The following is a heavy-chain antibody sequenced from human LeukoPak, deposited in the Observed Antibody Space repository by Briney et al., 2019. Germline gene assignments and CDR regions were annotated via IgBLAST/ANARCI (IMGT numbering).Heavy chain of an antibody. Sequence: SETLSLTCTVSGGSISSYYWSWIRQPPGKGLEWIGYIYYSGSTNYNPSLKSRVTISVDTSKNQFSLKLSSVTAADTAVYYCARLVGSSWYHEVLRGRDYWGQGTLVTVSS. V-gene: IGHV4-59*08. CDR2: IYYSGST. J-gene: IGHJ4*02. D-gene: IGHD6-13*01. CDR1: GGSISSYY. CDR3: ARLVGSSWYHEVLRGRDY.